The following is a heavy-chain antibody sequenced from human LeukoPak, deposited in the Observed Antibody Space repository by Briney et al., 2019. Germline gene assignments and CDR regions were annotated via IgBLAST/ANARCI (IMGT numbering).Heavy chain of an antibody. J-gene: IGHJ4*02. Sequence: ASVKVSCKASGYTFTSYGISWVRQAPGQGLEWMGWISAYNGNTNYAQKLQGRVTMTTDTSTSTAYMKLRSLRSDDTAVYYCAREAYCSSTSCYQNFDYRGQGTLVTVSS. CDR3: AREAYCSSTSCYQNFDY. V-gene: IGHV1-18*01. D-gene: IGHD2-2*01. CDR1: GYTFTSYG. CDR2: ISAYNGNT.